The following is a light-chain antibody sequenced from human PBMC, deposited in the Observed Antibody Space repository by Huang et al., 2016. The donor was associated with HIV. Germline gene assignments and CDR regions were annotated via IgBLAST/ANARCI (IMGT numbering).Light chain of an antibody. CDR2: EVS. CDR3: MQGTHWPLT. Sequence: DVVMTQSPVSLPVTLGQPASISCRASQSLVHSDGNTYLNWFQQRPGQSPRRLIEEVSKRDAGVPKRVSGSGSGTDFTLNISRVETDDVGVYYCMQGTHWPLTFGGGTKVEIK. CDR1: QSLVHSDGNTY. J-gene: IGKJ4*01. V-gene: IGKV2-30*02.